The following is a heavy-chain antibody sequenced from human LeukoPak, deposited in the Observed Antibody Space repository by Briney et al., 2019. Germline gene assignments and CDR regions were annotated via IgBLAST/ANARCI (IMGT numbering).Heavy chain of an antibody. CDR3: AGRWYYYDSSGYYYAPFDY. CDR1: GGTFSSYA. CDR2: IIPIFGTA. V-gene: IGHV1-69*13. D-gene: IGHD3-22*01. J-gene: IGHJ4*02. Sequence: SVKVSCKASGGTFSSYAISWVRQAPGQGLEWMGGIIPIFGTANYAQKFQGRVTITADESTSTAYMELSSLRSEDTAVYYCAGRWYYYDSSGYYYAPFDYWGQGTLVTVSS.